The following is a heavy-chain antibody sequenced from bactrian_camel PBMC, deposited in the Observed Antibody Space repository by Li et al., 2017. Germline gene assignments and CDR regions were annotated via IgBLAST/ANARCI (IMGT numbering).Heavy chain of an antibody. Sequence: VQLVESGGGSVQPGGSLRLSSAASGFPFSANWMHWVRQAPGKGLEWVSSIYTGDGSTISADSVKGRLTISRDNTKNMLYLQMNSLKSEDTALYYCVKGARAGAAGTYFGYWGQGTQVTV. CDR3: VKGARAGAAGTYFGY. J-gene: IGHJ6*01. CDR2: IYTGDGST. V-gene: IGHV3S1*01. CDR1: GFPFSANW. D-gene: IGHD6*01.